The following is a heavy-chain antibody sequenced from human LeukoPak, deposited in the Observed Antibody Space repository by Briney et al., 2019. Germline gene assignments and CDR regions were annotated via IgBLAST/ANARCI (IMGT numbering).Heavy chain of an antibody. V-gene: IGHV1-18*01. CDR2: ISAYNGNA. Sequence: ASVKVSCKASGYTFTSYGISWVRQAPGQGLEWMGWISAYNGNANYAQKLQGRVTTTTDTSTSTAYMELRSLRSDDTAVYYCARDIVTISKYQITIFGVGHLGFDPWGQGTLVTVSS. J-gene: IGHJ5*02. CDR3: ARDIVTISKYQITIFGVGHLGFDP. CDR1: GYTFTSYG. D-gene: IGHD3-3*01.